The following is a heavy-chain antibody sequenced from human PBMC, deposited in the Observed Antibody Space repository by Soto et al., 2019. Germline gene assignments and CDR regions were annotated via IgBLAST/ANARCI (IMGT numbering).Heavy chain of an antibody. CDR3: AKNTEKTDNFEF. D-gene: IGHD1-1*01. J-gene: IGHJ4*02. Sequence: QVQLVQSGAEVKNPGASVKVYCKTSGYTCTSYDINWVRQAARQGLELMGWMNPNIGNTCYVPQFQGRVTMTTDTCISTAYLELSSLRSEETAEYYCAKNTEKTDNFEFWGQGSLVTVSS. V-gene: IGHV1-8*01. CDR2: MNPNIGNT. CDR1: GYTCTSYD.